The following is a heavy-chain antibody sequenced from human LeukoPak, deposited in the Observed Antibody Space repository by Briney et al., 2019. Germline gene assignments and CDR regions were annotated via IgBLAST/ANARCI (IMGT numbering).Heavy chain of an antibody. CDR3: ARHYYDSSGYYWGNFDY. CDR1: GYSISSGYF. D-gene: IGHD3-22*01. J-gene: IGHJ4*02. V-gene: IGHV4-38-2*01. Sequence: PSETLSLTCAVSGYSISSGYFWAWIRQPPGKGLEWIGNIYHSGSTYYNPSLKSRVTISVDTSKNQFSLKLSSVTAADTAVYYCARHYYDSSGYYWGNFDYWGQGTLVTVSS. CDR2: IYHSGST.